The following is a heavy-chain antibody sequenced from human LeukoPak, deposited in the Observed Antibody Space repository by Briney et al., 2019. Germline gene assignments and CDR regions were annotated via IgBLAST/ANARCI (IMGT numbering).Heavy chain of an antibody. CDR2: IYPGDSDT. CDR1: GFTFTTYW. CDR3: ARREDGHNYVGADH. D-gene: IGHD5-24*01. J-gene: IGHJ4*02. V-gene: IGHV5-51*01. Sequence: PGGSLTLSCAASGFTFTTYWISWVRQMPGKGLEWMGIIYPGDSDTTYSPSFQGHVTITADKSISTAYLEWSSLNASDTAMYSCARREDGHNYVGADHWGQGTLVTVSS.